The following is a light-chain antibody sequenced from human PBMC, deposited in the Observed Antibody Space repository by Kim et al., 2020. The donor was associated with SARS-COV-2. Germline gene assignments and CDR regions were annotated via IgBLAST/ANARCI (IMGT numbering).Light chain of an antibody. J-gene: IGLJ1*01. V-gene: IGLV2-14*04. CDR1: SSDVGGYNY. CDR3: SSYTSSGTYV. Sequence: GQSITISCTGTSSDVGGYNYVSWYQQYPGKAPKLMIYDVNERPSGVSNRFSGSKSGNTASLTISGLQAEDEADYYCSSYTSSGTYVFGTGTKVTVL. CDR2: DVN.